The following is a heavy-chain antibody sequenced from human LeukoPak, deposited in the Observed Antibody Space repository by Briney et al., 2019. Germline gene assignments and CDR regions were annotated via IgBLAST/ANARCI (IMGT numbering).Heavy chain of an antibody. Sequence: SETLSLTCAVYGGSFSGYYWSWIRQPPGKGLEWIGEINHSGSTNYNPSLKSRVTISVDTSKNQFSLKLSSVTAADTAVYYCAGRTPWWPYYMDVWGKGPRSPSP. CDR1: GGSFSGYY. J-gene: IGHJ6*03. CDR3: AGRTPWWPYYMDV. CDR2: INHSGST. V-gene: IGHV4-34*01. D-gene: IGHD2-15*01.